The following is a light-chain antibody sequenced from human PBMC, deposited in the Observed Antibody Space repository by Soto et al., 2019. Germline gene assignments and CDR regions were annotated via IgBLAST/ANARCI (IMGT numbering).Light chain of an antibody. CDR2: HAY. CDR1: QSFRGL. V-gene: IGKV3-11*01. Sequence: EVVLTQSPVTLSLSPGERATLSCRASQSFRGLLAWYQQKPGQAPRFLIYHAYNRATGIPPRFSGSGSGTDFTLTISSLEPEDSAVYYCQQRHMWPITFGQGTRLEIK. J-gene: IGKJ5*01. CDR3: QQRHMWPIT.